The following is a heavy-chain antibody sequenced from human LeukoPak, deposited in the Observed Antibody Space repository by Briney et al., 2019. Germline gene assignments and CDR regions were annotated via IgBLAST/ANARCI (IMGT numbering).Heavy chain of an antibody. Sequence: PSETLSLTCAVYGGSFSGYYWSWIRQPPGKGLEWIGLLYPSGSTNYNPSLKSRVTISVDTSRTQFSLKLSSMTAADTAVYYCAGGHYPLEYWGQGTLVTVSS. J-gene: IGHJ4*02. CDR2: LYPSGST. CDR3: AGGHYPLEY. V-gene: IGHV4-59*01. CDR1: GGSFSGYY. D-gene: IGHD1-26*01.